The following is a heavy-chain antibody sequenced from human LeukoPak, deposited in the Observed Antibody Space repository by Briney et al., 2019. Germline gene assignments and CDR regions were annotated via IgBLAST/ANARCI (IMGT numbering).Heavy chain of an antibody. D-gene: IGHD3-10*01. CDR3: ARRGSGSYSPFDY. CDR1: AGSISSYY. V-gene: IGHV4-59*08. Sequence: PSETPSLTCTVSAGSISSYYWSWVRQPPGRGLEWIGHIYYSGSSNYNPSLKSRVAISVDTSKNQFSLKLRSVTAADTAVYYCARRGSGSYSPFDYWGQGTLVTVSS. J-gene: IGHJ4*02. CDR2: IYYSGSS.